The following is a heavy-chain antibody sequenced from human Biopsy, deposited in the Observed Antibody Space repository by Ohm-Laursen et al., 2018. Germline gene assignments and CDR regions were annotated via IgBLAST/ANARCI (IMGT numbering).Heavy chain of an antibody. J-gene: IGHJ6*02. CDR3: ARDSSRRAREGGMDV. CDR2: ISETSSHI. V-gene: IGHV3-21*01. D-gene: IGHD6-6*01. CDR1: GFSVSSYD. Sequence: SLRLSCAAVGFSVSSYDMNWVHQAPGKGLEWISYISETSSHIYDADSVRGRFTVARDIAKNSLYLQLNSLRVEDTAVYYCARDSSRRAREGGMDVWGQGTTVTVSS.